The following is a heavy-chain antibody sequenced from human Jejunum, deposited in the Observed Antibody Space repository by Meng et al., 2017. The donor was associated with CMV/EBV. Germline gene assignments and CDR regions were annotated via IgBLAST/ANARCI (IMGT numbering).Heavy chain of an antibody. Sequence: AIAFSRDAMGGVRQAPGRGLEWVSAVSGSGGVTYYADSVKGRFTISRDNSKNTVYLQMNRLRAEDTALYYCAKDYDILTGYYIKYWGQGTRVTVSS. CDR1: AIAFSRDA. CDR2: VSGSGGVT. J-gene: IGHJ4*02. CDR3: AKDYDILTGYYIKY. V-gene: IGHV3-23*01. D-gene: IGHD3-9*01.